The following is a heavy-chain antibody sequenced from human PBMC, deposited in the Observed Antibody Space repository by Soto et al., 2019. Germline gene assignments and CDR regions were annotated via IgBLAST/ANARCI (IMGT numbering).Heavy chain of an antibody. V-gene: IGHV4-61*08. D-gene: IGHD5-18*01. J-gene: IGHJ4*02. CDR1: GGSISIGDYY. CDR3: ALRPRGYSYGLGGY. Sequence: SETLSLTCTVSGGSISIGDYYWSWIRQPPGKGLEWIGYIYYSGSTNYNPSLKSRVTISVDTSKNQFSLKLSSVTAADTAVYYCALRPRGYSYGLGGYWGQGTLVTVPQ. CDR2: IYYSGST.